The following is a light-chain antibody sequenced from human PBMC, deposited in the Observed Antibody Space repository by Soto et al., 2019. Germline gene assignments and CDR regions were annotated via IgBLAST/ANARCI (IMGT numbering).Light chain of an antibody. CDR3: SSYAGSNPPPYV. V-gene: IGLV2-8*01. Sequence: QSALTQPPSASGSPGQSVTISCTGTSSDVGGYNYVSWYQQHPGKAPKLMIYEVSKRPSGVPDRFSGPKSGNTASLPVSGLQAEDEADYYCSSYAGSNPPPYVFGPGTKVTVL. CDR2: EVS. J-gene: IGLJ1*01. CDR1: SSDVGGYNY.